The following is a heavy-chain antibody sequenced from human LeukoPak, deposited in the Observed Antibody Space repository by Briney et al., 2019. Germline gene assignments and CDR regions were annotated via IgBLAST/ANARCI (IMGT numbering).Heavy chain of an antibody. CDR1: GDFITASY. CDR3: ARGSIAYYYMDV. Sequence: SSETLSLTCTVSGDFITASYWSWIRQPAGKGLDWIGRIYTNGNTNYNPSLKSRVTISVDTSKNQFSLKLSSVTAADTAVYYCARGSIAYYYMDVWGKGTTVTISS. CDR2: IYTNGNT. J-gene: IGHJ6*03. D-gene: IGHD3-22*01. V-gene: IGHV4-4*07.